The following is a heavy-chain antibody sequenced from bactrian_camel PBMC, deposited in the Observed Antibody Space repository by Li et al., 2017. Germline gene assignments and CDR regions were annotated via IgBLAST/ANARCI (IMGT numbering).Heavy chain of an antibody. CDR2: ITTRLGGST. J-gene: IGHJ4*01. CDR1: GESAGTVC. D-gene: IGHD3*01. V-gene: IGHV3S63*01. Sequence: HVQLVESGGDSVQAGGSLRLSCEASGESAGTVCMAWFRQVPGKEREGVAAITTRLGGSTYYANPVKGRFTIAAHNKTTVYLQMTSLKPEDTGTYYCSGANYHGCAGRQGTQVTVS.